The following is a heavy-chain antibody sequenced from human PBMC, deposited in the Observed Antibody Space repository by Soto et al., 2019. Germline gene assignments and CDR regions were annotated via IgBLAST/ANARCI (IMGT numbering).Heavy chain of an antibody. V-gene: IGHV4-4*02. CDR2: IYHSGST. D-gene: IGHD6-6*01. CDR1: GGSISSSNW. CDR3: AREAEYSSSSYAFDI. Sequence: PSETLSLTCAVSGGSISSSNWWSWVRQPPGKGLEWIGEIYHSGSTNYNPSLKSGVTISVDKSKNQFSLKLSSVTAADTAVYYCAREAEYSSSSYAFDIWGQGTMVTVSS. J-gene: IGHJ3*02.